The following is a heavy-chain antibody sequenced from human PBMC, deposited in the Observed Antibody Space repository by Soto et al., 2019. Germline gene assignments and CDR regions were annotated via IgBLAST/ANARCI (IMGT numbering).Heavy chain of an antibody. D-gene: IGHD2-15*01. CDR1: GGSFSGNY. J-gene: IGHJ4*02. V-gene: IGHV4-34*01. Sequence: QVQLQQWGAGLLKPSETLSLTCTAYGGSFSGNYWSWIRQPPGMGLEWIGEISHSGSSPNYNPSLKSRVTISVHTSKNQFSLKLSSVTAAYTAMYYCARGHLPGGNTFYYDYWGQGTRVTVSS. CDR2: ISHSGSSP. CDR3: ARGHLPGGNTFYYDY.